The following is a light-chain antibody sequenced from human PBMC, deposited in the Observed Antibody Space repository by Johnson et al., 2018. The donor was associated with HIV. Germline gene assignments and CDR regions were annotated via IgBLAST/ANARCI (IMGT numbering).Light chain of an antibody. CDR3: GTWDSSLSAGGV. J-gene: IGLJ1*01. CDR2: END. V-gene: IGLV1-51*02. Sequence: QSVLTQPPSVSAAPGQKVTISCSGSSSNIGINYVSWYQQLPGAAPRLLIYENDKRPSGIPDRFSGSKSGTSATLGITGLQTGDEADYYCGTWDSSLSAGGVFGPGTKVTVL. CDR1: SSNIGINY.